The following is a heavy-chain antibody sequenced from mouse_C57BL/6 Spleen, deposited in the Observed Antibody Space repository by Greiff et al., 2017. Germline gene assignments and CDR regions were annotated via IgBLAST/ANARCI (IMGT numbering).Heavy chain of an antibody. CDR1: GYSFTGYY. Sequence: VQLQQSGPELVKPGASVKISCKASGYSFTGYYMNWVKQSPEKSLEWIGEINPSTGGTTYNQKFKAKATLTVDKSSSTAYMQLKSLTSEDSAVYYCARKGSNWDPFDYGGQGTTLTVSS. V-gene: IGHV1-42*01. J-gene: IGHJ2*01. CDR3: ARKGSNWDPFDY. CDR2: INPSTGGT. D-gene: IGHD4-1*01.